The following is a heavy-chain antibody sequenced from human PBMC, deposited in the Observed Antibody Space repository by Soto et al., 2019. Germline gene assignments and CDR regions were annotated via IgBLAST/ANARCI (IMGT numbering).Heavy chain of an antibody. CDR2: IYWDDDK. CDR3: AHRVLRTVFGLVTTTAIYFDF. V-gene: IGHV2-5*02. CDR1: VFSLTTSRVG. J-gene: IGHJ4*02. D-gene: IGHD3-3*01. Sequence: QITLNESGPPVVRPTETLTVTCRSSVFSLTTSRVGVGWIRQSPGKAPEWLALIYWDDDKRYSASLKRRLTITKDTSKNQVVLTVSDLDATDTATYYCAHRVLRTVFGLVTTTAIYFDFWRQGTPVAVSS.